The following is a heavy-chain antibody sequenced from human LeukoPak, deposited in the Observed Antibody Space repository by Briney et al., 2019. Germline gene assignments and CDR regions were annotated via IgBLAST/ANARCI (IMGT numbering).Heavy chain of an antibody. CDR3: AGDFWSGYYGS. J-gene: IGHJ4*02. D-gene: IGHD3-3*01. V-gene: IGHV3-7*04. CDR2: IKQDGSEK. CDR1: GFTFSSYW. Sequence: PGGSLRLSCAASGFTFSSYWMSWVRQAPGKGLEWVANIKQDGSEKYYVDSVKGRFTISRDNAKNSLYLQMDSLRAEDTAVYYCAGDFWSGYYGSWGQGTLVTVSS.